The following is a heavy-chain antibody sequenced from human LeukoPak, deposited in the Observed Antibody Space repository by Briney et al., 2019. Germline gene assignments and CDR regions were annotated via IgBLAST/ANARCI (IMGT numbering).Heavy chain of an antibody. CDR3: ARGVFYGSGIPPDY. V-gene: IGHV3-48*04. D-gene: IGHD3-10*01. J-gene: IGHJ4*02. CDR2: ISSSGSTI. Sequence: GGSLRLSCTASGFTFNNHAMNWVRQAPGKGLEWVSYISSSGSTIYYADSVKGRFTISRDNAKNSLYLQMNSLRAEDTAVYYCARGVFYGSGIPPDYWGQGTLVTVSS. CDR1: GFTFNNHA.